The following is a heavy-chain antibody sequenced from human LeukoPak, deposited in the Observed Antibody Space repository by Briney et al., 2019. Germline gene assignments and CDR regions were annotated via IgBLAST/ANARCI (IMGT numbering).Heavy chain of an antibody. CDR1: GFTFSSYA. CDR2: ISGSGGST. CDR3: AKQPNYGSGSYQLDY. D-gene: IGHD3-10*01. Sequence: TGGSLRLSCAASGFTFSSYAMSWVRQAPGKGLEWVSAISGSGGSTYYADSVKGRFTISRDNSKNTLYLQMNSLRAEDTAVYYCAKQPNYGSGSYQLDYWGQGTLVTVSS. J-gene: IGHJ4*02. V-gene: IGHV3-23*01.